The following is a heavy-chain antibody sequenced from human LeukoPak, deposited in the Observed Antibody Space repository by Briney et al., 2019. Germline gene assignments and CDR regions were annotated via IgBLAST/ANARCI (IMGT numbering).Heavy chain of an antibody. CDR3: AREGPSSPDAFDI. D-gene: IGHD2-2*01. V-gene: IGHV4-31*03. CDR2: IYYSGST. J-gene: IGHJ3*02. Sequence: SQTLSLTCTVSGGSISSGGYYWSWIRQHSGKGLEWIGYIYYSGSTYYNPSLKSRVTISVDTSKNQFSLKLSSVTAADTAVYYCAREGPSSPDAFDIWGQGTMVTVSS. CDR1: GGSISSGGYY.